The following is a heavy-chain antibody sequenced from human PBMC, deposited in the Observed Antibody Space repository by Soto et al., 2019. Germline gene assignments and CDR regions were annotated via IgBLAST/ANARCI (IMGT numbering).Heavy chain of an antibody. J-gene: IGHJ4*02. D-gene: IGHD1-7*01. CDR1: GDSISSGGYY. CDR3: ARVKGGTTRRAFDS. CDR2: IYDNGGA. Sequence: QVRLQESGPGLVKPSQTLSLTCTVSGDSISSGGYYWSWIRQHPGKGLEWIGYIYDNGGAYYSPSLKGRVVISVDRSENQFSLRLSSVTAADTAVYYCARVKGGTTRRAFDSWGQGTLVTVSS. V-gene: IGHV4-31*03.